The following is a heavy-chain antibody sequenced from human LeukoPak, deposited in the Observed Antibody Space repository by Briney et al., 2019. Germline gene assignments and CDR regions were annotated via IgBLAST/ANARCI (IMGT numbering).Heavy chain of an antibody. J-gene: IGHJ6*02. D-gene: IGHD1-26*01. V-gene: IGHV4-59*13. CDR2: IHYNGDT. CDR3: ARSYSGSGYYYYGMDV. CDR1: GVSTSSNY. Sequence: PSETLSLTCTVSGVSTSSNYWSWIRQPPGEGLEWKGLEWIGYIHYNGDTSYNPSLKSRVTISLDTSKNQFSLNLRSVTAADTAVYYCARSYSGSGYYYYGMDVWGQGTTVTVSS.